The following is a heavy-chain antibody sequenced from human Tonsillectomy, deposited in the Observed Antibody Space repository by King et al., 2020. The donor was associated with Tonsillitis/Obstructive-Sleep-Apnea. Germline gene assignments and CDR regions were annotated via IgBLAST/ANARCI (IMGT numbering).Heavy chain of an antibody. Sequence: VQLVESGGGVVQPGRSLRLSCAASGFTFTTYAMHWVRQAPGKGLEWVAIISYDGTNKYYADSVKGRFTISRDDSKNTLYLQMNNLRPEDTAVYYCARGDWGVGTSLTYHMDVWGQGPTVTVSS. CDR3: ARGDWGVGTSLTYHMDV. D-gene: IGHD5-12*01. CDR2: ISYDGTNK. J-gene: IGHJ6*02. CDR1: GFTFTTYA. V-gene: IGHV3-30*04.